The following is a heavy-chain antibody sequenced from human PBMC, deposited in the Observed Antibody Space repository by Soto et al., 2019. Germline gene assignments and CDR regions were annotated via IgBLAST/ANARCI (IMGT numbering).Heavy chain of an antibody. Sequence: ASVKVSCKASGYTFTNYVIHWVRQAPGQGLEWMGWISPLKGNTKYAQKVQGRVSVTTDTSTNTVYMELSVLRYDDTALYYCARSGEHPFDFWGQGTLVTVSS. CDR2: ISPLKGNT. J-gene: IGHJ4*02. CDR3: ARSGEHPFDF. V-gene: IGHV1-18*01. CDR1: GYTFTNYV. D-gene: IGHD6-25*01.